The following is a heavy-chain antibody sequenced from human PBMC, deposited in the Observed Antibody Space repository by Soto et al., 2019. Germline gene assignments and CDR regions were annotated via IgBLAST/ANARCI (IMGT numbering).Heavy chain of an antibody. V-gene: IGHV4-59*08. Sequence: SETLSLTCTVSGGSISSYYWSWIRQPPGKGLEWIGYIYYSGSTNYNPSLKSRVTISVDTSKNQFSLKLSSVTAADTAVYYFARYSTTVTTASWYFDLWGRGTLVTVSS. CDR1: GGSISSYY. D-gene: IGHD4-17*01. CDR3: ARYSTTVTTASWYFDL. CDR2: IYYSGST. J-gene: IGHJ2*01.